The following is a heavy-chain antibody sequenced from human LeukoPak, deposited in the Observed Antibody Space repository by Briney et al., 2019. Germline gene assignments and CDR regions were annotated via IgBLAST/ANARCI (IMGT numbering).Heavy chain of an antibody. D-gene: IGHD3-22*01. J-gene: IGHJ2*01. Sequence: GASVKVSCKASGYTFTGYYMHWVRQAPGQGLEWMGWINPNSGGTNYAQKFQGRVTMTRDTSISTAYMELSRLRSDDTAVYYCAREKPYDSSGYDRPPWYFDLWGRGTLVTVSS. CDR1: GYTFTGYY. V-gene: IGHV1-2*02. CDR3: AREKPYDSSGYDRPPWYFDL. CDR2: INPNSGGT.